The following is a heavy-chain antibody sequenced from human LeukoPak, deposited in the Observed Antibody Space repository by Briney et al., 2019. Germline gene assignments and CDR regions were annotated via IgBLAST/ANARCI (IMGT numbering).Heavy chain of an antibody. Sequence: QPGRSLRLSCAASGFTFSRYGMHWVRQAPGKGLEWVAVIRYDGSNKYYADSVKGRFTVSRDNSKNTLYLQLNSLRAEDTAVYYCARDFTFDYWGQGTLVTVSS. J-gene: IGHJ4*02. CDR3: ARDFTFDY. CDR2: IRYDGSNK. V-gene: IGHV3-33*01. D-gene: IGHD3-16*01. CDR1: GFTFSRYG.